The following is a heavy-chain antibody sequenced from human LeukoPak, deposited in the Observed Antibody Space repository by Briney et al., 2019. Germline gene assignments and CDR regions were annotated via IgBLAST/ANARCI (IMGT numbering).Heavy chain of an antibody. Sequence: SETLSLTCTVSGGSISSNHWSWIRQSAGKGLEWIGRIYTSGNTNYNPSLKSRVTMSVDTSKNQLSLKLTSVTAADTAVYYCARVRSKDVWRSYGSYYYYYYMDVWGKGTTVTISS. CDR1: GGSISSNH. J-gene: IGHJ6*03. CDR2: IYTSGNT. V-gene: IGHV4-4*07. CDR3: ARVRSKDVWRSYGSYYYYYYMDV. D-gene: IGHD3-16*01.